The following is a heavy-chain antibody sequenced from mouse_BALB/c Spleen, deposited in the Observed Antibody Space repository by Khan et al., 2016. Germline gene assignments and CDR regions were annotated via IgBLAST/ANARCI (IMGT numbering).Heavy chain of an antibody. CDR3: ASTVVAGVDY. D-gene: IGHD1-1*01. CDR2: IDPANGNT. J-gene: IGHJ2*01. CDR1: GFNIKDTY. Sequence: VQLQQSGAELVKPGASVKLSCTASGFNIKDTYMHRVKQRPEQGLEWIGRIDPANGNTKYDPKFQGKATITADTSSNPAYLQLSCMTSEDTADYYCASTVVAGVDYWGQGTTLTVSS. V-gene: IGHV14-3*02.